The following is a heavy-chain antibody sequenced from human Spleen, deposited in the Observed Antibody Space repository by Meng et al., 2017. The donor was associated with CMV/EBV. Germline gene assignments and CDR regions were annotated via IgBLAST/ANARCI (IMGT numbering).Heavy chain of an antibody. CDR2: INPNGGGA. CDR1: AYC. J-gene: IGHJ5*01. CDR3: ARESGGYCSDGGCFSGAWFDS. D-gene: IGHD2-15*01. Sequence: AYCVHWVRQAPGQGLEWMGWINPNGGGASYAQRFQGRVTMTRDTSMNTAYMDLSSLTSDDTAVYYCARESGGYCSDGGCFSGAWFDSWGQGTLVTVSS. V-gene: IGHV1-2*02.